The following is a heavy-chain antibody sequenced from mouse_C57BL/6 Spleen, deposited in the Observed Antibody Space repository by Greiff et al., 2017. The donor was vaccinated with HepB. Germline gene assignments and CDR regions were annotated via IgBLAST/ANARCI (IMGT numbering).Heavy chain of an antibody. D-gene: IGHD2-4*01. J-gene: IGHJ2*01. Sequence: EVMLVESGGGLVKPGGSLKLSCAASGFTFSDYGMHWVRQAPEKGLEWVAYISSGSSTIYYADTVKGRFTISRDNAKNTLFLQMTSLRSEDTAMYYCARPALYYDYDFFDYWGQGTTLTVSS. CDR2: ISSGSSTI. CDR3: ARPALYYDYDFFDY. V-gene: IGHV5-17*01. CDR1: GFTFSDYG.